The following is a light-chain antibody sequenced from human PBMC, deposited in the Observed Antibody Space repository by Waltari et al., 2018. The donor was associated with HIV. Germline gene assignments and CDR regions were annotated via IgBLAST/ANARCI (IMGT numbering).Light chain of an antibody. CDR2: DVS. V-gene: IGLV2-14*01. CDR3: SSYTSSSTLWV. J-gene: IGLJ3*02. CDR1: SSDVRGYNS. Sequence: QSALTQPASVSGSPGQSLTIPCPGPSSDVRGYNSVSWYQQHPGKAPKLMIYDVSNRPAGVSTRFSGSKSGNTASLTISGLQAEDEADYYCSSYTSSSTLWVFGGGTKLTVL.